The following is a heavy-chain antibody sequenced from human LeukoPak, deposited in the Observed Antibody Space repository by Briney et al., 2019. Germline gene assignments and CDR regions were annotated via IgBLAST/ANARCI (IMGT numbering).Heavy chain of an antibody. CDR3: ARAYYDFWSGYHLSYFDY. CDR2: ISISSSYI. Sequence: GGSLRLSCAASGFTFSSYSMNWVRQAPGKGLEWVSSISISSSYIYYADSVKGRFTMSRDNAKNSLYLQVNSLRAEDTAVYYCARAYYDFWSGYHLSYFDYWGQGTLVTVSS. D-gene: IGHD3-3*01. CDR1: GFTFSSYS. V-gene: IGHV3-21*01. J-gene: IGHJ4*02.